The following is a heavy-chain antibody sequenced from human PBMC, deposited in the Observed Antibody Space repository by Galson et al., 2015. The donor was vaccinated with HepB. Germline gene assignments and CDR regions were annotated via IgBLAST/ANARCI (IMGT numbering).Heavy chain of an antibody. CDR3: ARENAATRHSNDY. V-gene: IGHV3-30*03. CDR2: ISYDGSKK. D-gene: IGHD2-15*01. Sequence: SLRLSCAASGFTFSSYSMNWVRQAPGKGLEWVAVISYDGSKKYYADSVQGRFTISRDNSKNTLYLQMNSLRAEDTAMFYCARENAATRHSNDYWGQGTLVTVSS. J-gene: IGHJ4*02. CDR1: GFTFSSYS.